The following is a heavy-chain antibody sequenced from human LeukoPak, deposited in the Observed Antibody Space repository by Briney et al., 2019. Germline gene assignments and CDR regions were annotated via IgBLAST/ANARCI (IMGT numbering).Heavy chain of an antibody. Sequence: ASVKVSCKESGYTFTSYYMHWVRQAPGQGLEWMGIINPSGGSTSYAQKFQGRVTMTRDTSTSTVYMELSSLRSEDTAVYYCASSGYSSSWYDVVFDYWGQGTLVTVSS. V-gene: IGHV1-46*01. CDR1: GYTFTSYY. D-gene: IGHD6-13*01. CDR3: ASSGYSSSWYDVVFDY. J-gene: IGHJ4*02. CDR2: INPSGGST.